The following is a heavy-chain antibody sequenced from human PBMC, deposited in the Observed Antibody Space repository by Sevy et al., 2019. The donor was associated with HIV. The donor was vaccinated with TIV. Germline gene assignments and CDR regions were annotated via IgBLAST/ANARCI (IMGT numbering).Heavy chain of an antibody. Sequence: HSETLSLTCTVSGGPISTSTYNWAWIRQPPGKGLEWIGSIYYSGTTYYNPSLKSRVTMSVDTSENQFSLRLSSVTAADTAVYYCASLWRYSYGFEYYYHGMDVWGQGTMVTVSS. D-gene: IGHD5-18*01. CDR2: IYYSGTT. V-gene: IGHV4-39*01. CDR1: GGPISTSTYN. J-gene: IGHJ6*02. CDR3: ASLWRYSYGFEYYYHGMDV.